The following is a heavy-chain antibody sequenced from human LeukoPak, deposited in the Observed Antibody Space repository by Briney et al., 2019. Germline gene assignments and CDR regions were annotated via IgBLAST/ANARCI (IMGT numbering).Heavy chain of an antibody. D-gene: IGHD6-19*01. J-gene: IGHJ4*02. CDR1: GGSISSYY. CDR3: ARAGGSGLIDY. Sequence: PSETLSLTCTVSGGSISSYYWGWIRQPPGKGLEWIGSMYYSGSTYYNPSLKSRVTISINTSKNQFSLKLTSVTAADTAVYYCARAGGSGLIDYWGQGTLVTVSS. CDR2: MYYSGST. V-gene: IGHV4-39*07.